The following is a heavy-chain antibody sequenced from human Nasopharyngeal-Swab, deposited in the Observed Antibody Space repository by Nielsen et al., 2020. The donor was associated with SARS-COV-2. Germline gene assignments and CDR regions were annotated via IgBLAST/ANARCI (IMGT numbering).Heavy chain of an antibody. CDR3: ARDQRRGYSGYDHTYFDY. V-gene: IGHV1-69*01. D-gene: IGHD5-12*01. CDR2: IIPIFGTA. Sequence: WVRQAPGQGLEWMGGIIPIFGTANYAQKFQGRVTITADESTRTAYMELSSLRSEDTAVYYCARDQRRGYSGYDHTYFDYWGQGTLVTVSS. J-gene: IGHJ4*02.